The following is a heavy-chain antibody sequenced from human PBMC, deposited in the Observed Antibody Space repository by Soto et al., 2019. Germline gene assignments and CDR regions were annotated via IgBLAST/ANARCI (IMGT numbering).Heavy chain of an antibody. CDR3: ARMSPTPGDMDV. V-gene: IGHV1-3*01. CDR2: INAGNGNT. J-gene: IGHJ6*02. Sequence: ASVKVSCKASGYTFTSYAMHWVRQAPGQRLEWMGWINAGNGNTKYSQKFQGRVTITRDTSASTAYMELSSLRSEDTAVYYCARMSPTPGDMDVWGQGTTVTVSS. CDR1: GYTFTSYA. D-gene: IGHD4-17*01.